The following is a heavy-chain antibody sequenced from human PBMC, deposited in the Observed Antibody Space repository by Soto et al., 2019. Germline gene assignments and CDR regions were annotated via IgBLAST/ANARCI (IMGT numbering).Heavy chain of an antibody. V-gene: IGHV4-39*01. D-gene: IGHD3-9*01. CDR1: GDSIINGEYY. J-gene: IGHJ4*02. CDR2: IYYSGST. Sequence: PSEILSLTCTVSGDSIINGEYYWTWIRQPPGKGLEWIGSIYYSGSTYHNPSLKSRVTISVDRSNNQFSLKLTSVTAADTAVYYCARHFSVDHFDYWGQGALVTVSS. CDR3: ARHFSVDHFDY.